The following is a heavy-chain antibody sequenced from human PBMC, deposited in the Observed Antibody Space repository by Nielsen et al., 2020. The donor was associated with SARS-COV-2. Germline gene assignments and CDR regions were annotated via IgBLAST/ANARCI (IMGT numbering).Heavy chain of an antibody. Sequence: GSLRLSCAVYSGSFSDYYWSWIRRPPGKGLEWIGEINHSGSTNYNPSLRSRVTTSVDTSKNQFSLKLYSVTAADTAVYYCARGRPVTDYWGQGTLVTVSS. D-gene: IGHD4-17*01. CDR1: SGSFSDYY. CDR3: ARGRPVTDY. CDR2: INHSGST. J-gene: IGHJ4*02. V-gene: IGHV4-34*01.